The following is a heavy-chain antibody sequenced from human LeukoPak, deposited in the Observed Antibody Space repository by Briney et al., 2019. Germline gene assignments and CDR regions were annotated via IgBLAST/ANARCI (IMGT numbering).Heavy chain of an antibody. CDR2: IRGSGGTT. CDR1: GFTFNSYA. CDR3: AKDRRYCDSGNCGPYYGMDV. V-gene: IGHV3-23*01. D-gene: IGHD4-23*01. J-gene: IGHJ6*02. Sequence: GGSLRLSCAASGFTFNSYAMRWVRQAPGKGLEWVSAIRGSGGTTNYADSVRGRFTISRDNSKNTLYLQMNSLRAEDTAVYYCAKDRRYCDSGNCGPYYGMDVWGQGTTVTVSS.